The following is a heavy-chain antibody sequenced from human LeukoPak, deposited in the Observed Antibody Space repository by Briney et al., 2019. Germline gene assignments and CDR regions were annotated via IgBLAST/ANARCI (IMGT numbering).Heavy chain of an antibody. V-gene: IGHV4-39*01. CDR1: GGSISSSYYY. J-gene: IGHJ4*02. Sequence: SETLSLTCTVSGGSISSSYYYWGWIRQPPGKGLEWIGSIYYSGSTYYNPSLKSRVTISVDTSKNQFSLKLRSVTAADTAVYYCARRSRSSGFFDYWGQGTLVTVSS. D-gene: IGHD1-1*01. CDR2: IYYSGST. CDR3: ARRSRSSGFFDY.